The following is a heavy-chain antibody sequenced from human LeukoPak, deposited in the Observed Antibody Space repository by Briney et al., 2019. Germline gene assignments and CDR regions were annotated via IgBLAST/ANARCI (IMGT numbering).Heavy chain of an antibody. CDR3: ARVLTAAGLDF. J-gene: IGHJ4*02. V-gene: IGHV4-39*07. Sequence: SETLSLTCRVSGGSISGSRTWGWVRQAPGKGLEWIGNIHSDGRTAPNPSLRSRVTLSLDTSTNQFFLKMNSVTAADTALYYCARVLTAAGLDFWGQGILVSVSS. CDR2: IHSDGRT. D-gene: IGHD6-25*01. CDR1: GGSISGSRT.